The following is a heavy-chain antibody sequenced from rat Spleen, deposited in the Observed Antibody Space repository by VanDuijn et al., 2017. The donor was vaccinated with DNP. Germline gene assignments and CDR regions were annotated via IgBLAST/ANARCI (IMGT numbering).Heavy chain of an antibody. D-gene: IGHD4-3*01. CDR2: MSPTTRSS. J-gene: IGHJ2*01. V-gene: IGHV5-19*01. CDR3: AKDPRDFDY. Sequence: EVKLVESGGGLVQPGRSLKLSCAASGFNFNDYWMGWVRQAPTKGLEWVACMSPTTRSSYYRDSVKGRFTISRDNAKSTLYLQMDSLRSEDTATYYCAKDPRDFDYWGQGVMVTVSS. CDR1: GFNFNDYW.